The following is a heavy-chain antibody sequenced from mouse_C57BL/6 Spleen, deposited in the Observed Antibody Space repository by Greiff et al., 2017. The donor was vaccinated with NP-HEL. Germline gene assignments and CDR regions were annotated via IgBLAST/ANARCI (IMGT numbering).Heavy chain of an antibody. J-gene: IGHJ2*01. Sequence: VQLQQSGAELVRPGASVTLSCKASGYTFTDYEMHWVKQTPVHGLEWIGAIDPETGGTAYNQKFKGKAILTADKSSSTAYMELRSLTSEDSAVYYCTSNYYGSHFDYWGQGTTLTVSS. D-gene: IGHD1-1*01. CDR1: GYTFTDYE. CDR2: IDPETGGT. CDR3: TSNYYGSHFDY. V-gene: IGHV1-15*01.